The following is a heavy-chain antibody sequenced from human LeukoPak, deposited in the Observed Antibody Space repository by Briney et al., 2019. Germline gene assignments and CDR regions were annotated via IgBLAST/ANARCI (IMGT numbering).Heavy chain of an antibody. Sequence: ASVKVSCKASGYTFTGYYMHWVRQAPGQGLEWMGWINPNSGGTNYAQKFQGRVTMTRDTSISTAYMELSRLRSDDTAVYYCARVTGIVVVLDYWGQGTLVTVSS. CDR1: GYTFTGYY. CDR2: INPNSGGT. D-gene: IGHD2-15*01. J-gene: IGHJ4*02. V-gene: IGHV1-2*02. CDR3: ARVTGIVVVLDY.